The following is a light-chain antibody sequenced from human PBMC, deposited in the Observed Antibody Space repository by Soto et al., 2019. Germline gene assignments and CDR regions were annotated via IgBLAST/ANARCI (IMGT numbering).Light chain of an antibody. CDR2: EVS. J-gene: IGLJ2*01. CDR1: SSDVGGYNY. Sequence: QSALTQPPSASGSPGQSVTISCTGTSSDVGGYNYVSWYQQHPGKAPQLIVSEVSKRPAGVPDPFSGSKSGNTASLTVSGLQAEDEADYYCNSYAGSFNWVFGGGTKLTVL. V-gene: IGLV2-8*01. CDR3: NSYAGSFNWV.